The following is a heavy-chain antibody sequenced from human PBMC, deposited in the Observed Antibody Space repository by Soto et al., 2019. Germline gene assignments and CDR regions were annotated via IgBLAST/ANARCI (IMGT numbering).Heavy chain of an antibody. CDR2: FIIDGSSK. J-gene: IGHJ3*02. D-gene: IGHD2-8*01. V-gene: IGHV3-74*01. CDR1: GFTFSSYW. Sequence: GSLRLSCAASGFTFSSYWMHWVRQAPGKGLVWVSHFIIDGSSKPYAVSVKGIFTFSRENAKNTLYLQMSCLRAEDTAVYYCTRGWSGETIWGQGKMVTVSS. CDR3: TRGWSGETI.